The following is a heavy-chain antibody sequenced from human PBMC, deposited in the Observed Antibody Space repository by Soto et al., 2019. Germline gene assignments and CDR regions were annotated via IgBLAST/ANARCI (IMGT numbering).Heavy chain of an antibody. V-gene: IGHV3-23*01. D-gene: IGHD5-18*01. J-gene: IGHJ6*02. Sequence: GGSLRHSCAASGFTFSSYAMSWVRQAPGKGLEWVSAISGSGGSTYYADSVKGRFTISRDNSKNTLYLQMNSLRAEDTAVYYCAKGLVDTAMVRGYYGMDVWGQGTTVTVSS. CDR3: AKGLVDTAMVRGYYGMDV. CDR1: GFTFSSYA. CDR2: ISGSGGST.